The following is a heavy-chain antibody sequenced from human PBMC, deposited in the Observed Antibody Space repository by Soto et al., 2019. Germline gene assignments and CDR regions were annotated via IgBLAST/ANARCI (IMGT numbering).Heavy chain of an antibody. CDR1: GYTFTSYY. D-gene: IGHD6-6*01. CDR2: INPSGGST. V-gene: IGHV1-46*01. J-gene: IGHJ4*02. Sequence: ASVKVSCKASGYTFTSYYMHWVRQAPGQGLEWMGIINPSGGSTSYAQKFQGRVTMTRDTSTGTVYMELSSLRSEDTAVYYCASGQPLVGRDYWGQGTLVTVSS. CDR3: ASGQPLVGRDY.